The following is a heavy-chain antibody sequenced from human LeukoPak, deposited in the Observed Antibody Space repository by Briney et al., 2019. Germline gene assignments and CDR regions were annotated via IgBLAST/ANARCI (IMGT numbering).Heavy chain of an antibody. CDR3: AKDDGD. CDR2: ISYDGSNK. D-gene: IGHD4-17*01. J-gene: IGHJ4*02. Sequence: PGGSLRLSCAASGFTFSSYGMHWVRQAPGKGLEWVAVISYDGSNKYYADSVKGRFTISRDNSKNTLYLHMNSLRAEDTAVYYCAKDDGDWGQGALVTVSS. CDR1: GFTFSSYG. V-gene: IGHV3-30*18.